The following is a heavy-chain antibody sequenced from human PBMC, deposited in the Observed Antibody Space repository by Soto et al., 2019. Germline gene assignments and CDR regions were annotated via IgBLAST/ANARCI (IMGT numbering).Heavy chain of an antibody. CDR3: ARVNRNGYYYYYYMDV. CDR1: GGSFSGYY. V-gene: IGHV4-34*01. D-gene: IGHD1-1*01. CDR2: INHSGST. J-gene: IGHJ6*03. Sequence: SETLSLTSAVYGGSFSGYYWSWIRQPPGKGLEWIGEINHSGSTNYNPSLKSRVTISVDTSKNQFSLKLSSVTAADTAVYYCARVNRNGYYYYYYMDVWGKGTTVTVSS.